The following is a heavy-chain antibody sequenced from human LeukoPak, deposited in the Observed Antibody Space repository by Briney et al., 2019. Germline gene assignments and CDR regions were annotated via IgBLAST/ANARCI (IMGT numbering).Heavy chain of an antibody. D-gene: IGHD3-22*01. CDR3: AKMKGLYYYDSAGYSDN. CDR2: ISGADGDNI. Sequence: GGSLRLSCAASGFIFRNFAMSWVRQAPGKGLEWVPSISGADGDNIYYADSVKGRFTISRDNSKSTLYLQMNSLSAEDTAVYFCAKMKGLYYYDSAGYSDNWGQGTLVTVSS. CDR1: GFIFRNFA. J-gene: IGHJ4*02. V-gene: IGHV3-23*01.